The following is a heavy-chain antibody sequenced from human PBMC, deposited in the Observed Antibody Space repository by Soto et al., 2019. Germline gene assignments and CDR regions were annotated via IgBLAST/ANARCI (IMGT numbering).Heavy chain of an antibody. CDR3: ARGGGAWYLDL. Sequence: QVQLQQWGAGLLKPSETLSLTCAVYGGSLGAYYWTWIRQPPGKGLEWIGALDDNGNTNSKPSLKSRLTMSVVTFHHQLSLRLSSATAADTAVYYCARGGGAWYLDLWGQGRRVNVSS. V-gene: IGHV4-34*01. D-gene: IGHD2-21*02. CDR1: GGSLGAYY. J-gene: IGHJ4*02. CDR2: LDDNGNT.